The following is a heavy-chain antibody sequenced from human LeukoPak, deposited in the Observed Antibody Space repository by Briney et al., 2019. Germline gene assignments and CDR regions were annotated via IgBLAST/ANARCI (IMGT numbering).Heavy chain of an antibody. CDR2: ISGSGGST. CDR1: GFTFSSYA. J-gene: IGHJ4*02. CDR3: ANRPEWELPYYFDY. D-gene: IGHD1-26*01. Sequence: QPGGSLRLSCAASGFTFSSYAMSWVRQAPGKGLEWVSAISGSGGSTYYAASVKGRFTISRDNSKNTLYLQMNSLRAEDTAVYYCANRPEWELPYYFDYWGQGTLVTVSS. V-gene: IGHV3-23*01.